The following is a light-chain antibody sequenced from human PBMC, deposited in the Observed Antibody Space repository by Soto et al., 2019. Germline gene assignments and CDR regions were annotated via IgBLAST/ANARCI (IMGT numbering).Light chain of an antibody. J-gene: IGLJ2*01. CDR3: AAWDDSLNGVL. V-gene: IGLV1-44*01. Sequence: QLVLTQPPSASGTPGQRVTISCSGSSSNIGSNPVHWYQQVPGTAPKLLIHNNNQRPSGGPARFSGSTSGTSASLAISGLQSEDEADDYCAAWDDSLNGVLFGGGTKLTVL. CDR1: SSNIGSNP. CDR2: NNN.